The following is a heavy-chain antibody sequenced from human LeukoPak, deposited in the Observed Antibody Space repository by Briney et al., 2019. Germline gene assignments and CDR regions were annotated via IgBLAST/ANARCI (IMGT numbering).Heavy chain of an antibody. J-gene: IGHJ4*02. Sequence: GGPLRLSCAASGFTFSSYAMSGVRQAPGKGLEWVSAISGSGGSTYYADSVKGRFTISRDNSKNTLYLQMNSLRAEDTAVYYCARGQDYDFWGGQGTLVTVSS. CDR2: ISGSGGST. V-gene: IGHV3-23*01. CDR1: GFTFSSYA. D-gene: IGHD3-3*01. CDR3: ARGQDYDFW.